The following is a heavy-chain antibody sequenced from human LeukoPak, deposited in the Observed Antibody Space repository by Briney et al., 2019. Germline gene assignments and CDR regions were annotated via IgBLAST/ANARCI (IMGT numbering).Heavy chain of an antibody. Sequence: GGSLRLSCAASGFTFSSYGMHWVRQAPGKGLEYVSAISSNGGSTYYANSVKGRFTISRDNSKNTLYLQMGSLRAEDMAVYYCARDSGYGTLRNLLDYWGQGTLVTVSS. J-gene: IGHJ4*02. D-gene: IGHD1-14*01. CDR3: ARDSGYGTLRNLLDY. CDR1: GFTFSSYG. CDR2: ISSNGGST. V-gene: IGHV3-64*01.